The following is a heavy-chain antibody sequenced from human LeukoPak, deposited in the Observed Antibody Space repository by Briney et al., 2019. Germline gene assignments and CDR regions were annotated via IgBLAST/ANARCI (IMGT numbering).Heavy chain of an antibody. Sequence: GGSLRLSCAASGFTFSSYWMSWVRQAPGKGLEWVATIKQDGSEKYYVDSVKGRFTISRDNAKNSLYLQMNSLRAEDTAVYYCAKVRHGDYRSAFDIWGQGTMVTVSS. CDR3: AKVRHGDYRSAFDI. D-gene: IGHD4-17*01. CDR1: GFTFSSYW. J-gene: IGHJ3*02. CDR2: IKQDGSEK. V-gene: IGHV3-7*03.